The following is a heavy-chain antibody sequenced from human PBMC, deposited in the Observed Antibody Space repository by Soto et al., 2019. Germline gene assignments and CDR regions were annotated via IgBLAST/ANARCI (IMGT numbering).Heavy chain of an antibody. CDR1: GGSISSGGYY. V-gene: IGHV4-31*03. CDR3: ARVSADTAMVLGYFDY. CDR2: IYYSWST. J-gene: IGHJ4*02. Sequence: SETLSLTCPVSGGSISSGGYYWSWIRQHPGKGLEWIGYIYYSWSTYYNPSLKSRVTISVDTSKNQFSLKLSSVTAADTAVYYCARVSADTAMVLGYFDYWGQGTLVTVS. D-gene: IGHD5-18*01.